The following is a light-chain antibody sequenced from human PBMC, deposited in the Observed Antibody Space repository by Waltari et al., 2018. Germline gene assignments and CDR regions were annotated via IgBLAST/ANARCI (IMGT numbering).Light chain of an antibody. CDR2: KAS. Sequence: DIQMTQSPSTLSASVGDRVTITCRAGQSISSWLAWYQQKPGKAPKLLIYKASSLESGVPSRFSGSGSGTEFTLTISSLQPDDLATYYCQQYNSYAWTFGQGTKVESK. V-gene: IGKV1-5*03. CDR1: QSISSW. J-gene: IGKJ1*01. CDR3: QQYNSYAWT.